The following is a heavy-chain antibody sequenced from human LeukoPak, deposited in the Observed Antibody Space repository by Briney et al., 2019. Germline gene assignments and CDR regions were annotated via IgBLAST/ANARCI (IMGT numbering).Heavy chain of an antibody. Sequence: GGSLRLSCAASGFTFSSYGMHWVRQAPGKGLEWVAFIRYDGSNKYYADSVKGRFTISRDNSKNTLYLQMNSLRAEDTAVYYCARVALIVGGTYNFDYWGQGTLVTVSS. CDR3: ARVALIVGGTYNFDY. D-gene: IGHD1-26*01. CDR1: GFTFSSYG. CDR2: IRYDGSNK. V-gene: IGHV3-30*02. J-gene: IGHJ4*02.